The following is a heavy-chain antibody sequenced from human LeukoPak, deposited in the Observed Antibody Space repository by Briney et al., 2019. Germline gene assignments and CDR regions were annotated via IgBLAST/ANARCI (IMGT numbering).Heavy chain of an antibody. Sequence: ASVKVSCKASGYTFTSHYMHWVRHAPGQGLEWMGMISPSGGRPSYSQKLQGRVTMTTDTSTSTAYMELRSLRSDDTAVYYCARDLTGDRDYYYYGMDVWGQGTTVTVSS. CDR1: GYTFTSHY. CDR3: ARDLTGDRDYYYYGMDV. V-gene: IGHV1-46*01. CDR2: ISPSGGRP. D-gene: IGHD7-27*01. J-gene: IGHJ6*02.